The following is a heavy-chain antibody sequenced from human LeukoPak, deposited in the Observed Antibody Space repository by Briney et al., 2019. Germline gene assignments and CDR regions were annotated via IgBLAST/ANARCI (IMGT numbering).Heavy chain of an antibody. CDR1: GGSISSGSYY. D-gene: IGHD2-15*01. J-gene: IGHJ5*02. CDR2: IYYSGST. V-gene: IGHV4-61*01. CDR3: ARSGGGYCSGGSCKYNWFDP. Sequence: SQTLSLTCTVSGGSISSGSYYWSWIRQPPGKGLEWIGYIYYSGSTNYNPSLKSRVTISVDTSKNQFSLKLSSVTAADTAVYYCARSGGGYCSGGSCKYNWFDPWGQGTLVTVSS.